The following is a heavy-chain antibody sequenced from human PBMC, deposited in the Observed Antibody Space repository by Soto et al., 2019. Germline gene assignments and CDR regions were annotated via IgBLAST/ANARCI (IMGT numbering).Heavy chain of an antibody. CDR1: GYSFASDG. CDR3: ARVDPTFFGVVIIPSYYYPCIAV. J-gene: IGHJ6*01. CDR2: ISAYNGNT. V-gene: IGHV1-18*04. D-gene: IGHD3-3*01. Sequence: VLCRAPGYSFASDGRGWVGESNGQGVEWMGWISAYNGNTNYAKKLQGRVTMTTDTSTSTAYMELRRLRSHDTAVYYGARVDPTFFGVVIIPSYYYPCIAVWG.